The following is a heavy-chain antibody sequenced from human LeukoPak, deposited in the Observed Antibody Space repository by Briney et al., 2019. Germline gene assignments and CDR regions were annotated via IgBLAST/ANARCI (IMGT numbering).Heavy chain of an antibody. CDR1: GGSISSYY. Sequence: SETLSLTCTVSGGSISSYYRSWIRQPPGKGLEWIGYIYYSGSTNYNPSLKSRVTISVDTSKNQFSLKLSSVTAADTAVYYCARVLPDGSGSLDAFDIWGQGTMVTVSS. CDR2: IYYSGST. D-gene: IGHD3-10*01. J-gene: IGHJ3*02. V-gene: IGHV4-59*01. CDR3: ARVLPDGSGSLDAFDI.